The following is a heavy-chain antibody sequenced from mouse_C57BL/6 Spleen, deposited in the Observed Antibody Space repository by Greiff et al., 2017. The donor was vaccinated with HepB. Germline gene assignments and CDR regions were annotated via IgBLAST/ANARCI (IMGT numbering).Heavy chain of an antibody. V-gene: IGHV5-16*01. CDR1: GFTFSDYY. CDR3: AREGTGTGFDY. D-gene: IGHD4-1*01. Sequence: EVKVVESEGGLVQPGSSMKLSCTASGFTFSDYYMAWVRQVPEKGLEWVANINYDGSSTYYLDSLKSRFIISRDNAKNILYLQMSSLKSEDTATYYCAREGTGTGFDYWGQGTTLTVSS. J-gene: IGHJ2*01. CDR2: INYDGSST.